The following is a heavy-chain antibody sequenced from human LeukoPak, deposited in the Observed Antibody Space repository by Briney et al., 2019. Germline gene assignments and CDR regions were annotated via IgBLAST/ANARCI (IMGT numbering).Heavy chain of an antibody. V-gene: IGHV4-31*03. CDR1: GGSISSGGYY. CDR3: ARASGGGFYLWNYFDY. J-gene: IGHJ4*02. CDR2: IYYSGST. D-gene: IGHD3-16*01. Sequence: SETLSLTCTVSGGSISSGGYYWSWIRQHPGKGLEWIGYIYYSGSTYYNPSLKSRVTISVDTSKNQFSLKLSSVTAADTAVYYCARASGGGFYLWNYFDYWGQGTLVTVSS.